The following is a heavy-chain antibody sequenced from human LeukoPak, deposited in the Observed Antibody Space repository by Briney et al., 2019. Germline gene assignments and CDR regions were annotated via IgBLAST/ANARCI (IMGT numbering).Heavy chain of an antibody. J-gene: IGHJ4*02. V-gene: IGHV4-59*01. CDR2: IYYSGST. Sequence: SETLSLTCTVSGGSISSYYWSWIRQPPGKGLEWIGYIYYSGSTNYNPSLKSRVTISVDTSKNQFSLKLSSVTAADTAVYYCASIVRSFDYWGQGTLVTVSS. D-gene: IGHD3-16*02. CDR1: GGSISSYY. CDR3: ASIVRSFDY.